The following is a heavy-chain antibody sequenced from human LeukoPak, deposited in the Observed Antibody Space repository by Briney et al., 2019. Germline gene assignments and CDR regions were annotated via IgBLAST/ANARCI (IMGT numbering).Heavy chain of an antibody. J-gene: IGHJ4*02. CDR2: ISYSGST. CDR1: GGSFSGYY. V-gene: IGHV4-31*11. D-gene: IGHD3-9*01. CDR3: ARAALGGRYFDWFLFGYFDY. Sequence: HSETLSLTCAVYGGSFSGYYWSWIRQHPGKGLEWIGYISYSGSTYYNPSLKSRVTISVDTSKNQFSLKLSSVTAADTAVYYCARAALGGRYFDWFLFGYFDYWGQGTLVTVSS.